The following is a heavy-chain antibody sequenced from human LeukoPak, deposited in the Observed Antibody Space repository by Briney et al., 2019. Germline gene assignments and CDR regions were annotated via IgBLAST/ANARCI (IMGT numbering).Heavy chain of an antibody. D-gene: IGHD5-24*01. CDR2: INQDGSEI. J-gene: IGHJ1*01. CDR3: ARRDGYSIFQH. CDR1: GFTFSSYW. V-gene: IGHV3-7*03. Sequence: GGSLRLSCAASGFTFSSYWMNWVRQAPGRGLEWVANINQDGSEIYYVDSVKGRFTISRDNAKNSLYLQMNSLRAEDSAMYYCARRDGYSIFQHWGQGTLVTVSS.